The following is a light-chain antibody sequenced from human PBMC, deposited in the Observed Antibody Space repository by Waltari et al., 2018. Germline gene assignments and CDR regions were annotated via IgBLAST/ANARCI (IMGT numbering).Light chain of an antibody. CDR1: QDISTY. CDR3: LQHSRYPWT. CDR2: SAS. V-gene: IGKV1-17*03. Sequence: DIQMTQSLSAMSASVGDRVTITCRASQDISTYLTWFQQKPGKVPKRLIFSASSLQSGVPSRFSGSGSGTDFALTISSLHPEDFATYYCLQHSRYPWTFGQGTKVEMK. J-gene: IGKJ1*01.